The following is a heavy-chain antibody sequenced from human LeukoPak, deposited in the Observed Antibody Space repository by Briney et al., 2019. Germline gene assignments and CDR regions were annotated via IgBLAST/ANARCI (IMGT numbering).Heavy chain of an antibody. CDR3: ARDRVRCWYDY. Sequence: SETLSLTCTVSGGSISSYYWSWIRQPPGKGLEWIGYIYYSGSTNYNPSLTSRVTISVDTSKNQFSLKLSSVTAADTAVYYCARDRVRCWYDYWGQGTLVTASS. CDR1: GGSISSYY. D-gene: IGHD6-13*01. CDR2: IYYSGST. V-gene: IGHV4-59*13. J-gene: IGHJ4*02.